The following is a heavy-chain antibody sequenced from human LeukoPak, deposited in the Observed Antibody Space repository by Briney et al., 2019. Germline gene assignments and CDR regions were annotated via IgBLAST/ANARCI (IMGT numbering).Heavy chain of an antibody. D-gene: IGHD3-10*01. V-gene: IGHV4-61*02. CDR3: ARGPLGGALDY. Sequence: EPSETLSLTCTVSGGSISSGSCYWSWIRQPAGKGLEWIGRLYTSGSTNYNPSLKSRVTISVDTSKNQFSLKLSSVTAADTAVYYCARGPLGGALDYWGQGTLVTVSS. CDR1: GGSISSGSCY. J-gene: IGHJ4*02. CDR2: LYTSGST.